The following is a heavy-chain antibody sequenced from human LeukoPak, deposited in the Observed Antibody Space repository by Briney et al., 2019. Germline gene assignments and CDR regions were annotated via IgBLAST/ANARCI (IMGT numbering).Heavy chain of an antibody. Sequence: PSETLSLTCTVSGGSISSYYWSWIRQPAGKGLEWIGRIYSSGSTNYSPSLKSRVTISVDTSKNQFSLKLSSVTAADTAVYYCARGRALYEPSESAFDIWGQGTMVTVSS. CDR3: ARGRALYEPSESAFDI. J-gene: IGHJ3*02. D-gene: IGHD5/OR15-5a*01. CDR2: IYSSGST. V-gene: IGHV4-4*07. CDR1: GGSISSYY.